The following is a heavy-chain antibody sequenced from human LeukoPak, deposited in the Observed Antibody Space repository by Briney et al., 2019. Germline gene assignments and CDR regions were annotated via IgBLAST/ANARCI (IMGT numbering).Heavy chain of an antibody. CDR1: GYTFTGYY. Sequence: ASVKLSCKASGYTFTGYYMHWVRQAPGQGLEWMGRINPNSGGTNYAQKFQGRVTMTRDTSISTAYMELSRLRSDDAGENCGAMIDVIVSSWGQGDLVSVSS. J-gene: IGHJ5*02. CDR3: AMIDVIVSS. D-gene: IGHD3-22*01. V-gene: IGHV1-2*05. CDR2: INPNSGGT.